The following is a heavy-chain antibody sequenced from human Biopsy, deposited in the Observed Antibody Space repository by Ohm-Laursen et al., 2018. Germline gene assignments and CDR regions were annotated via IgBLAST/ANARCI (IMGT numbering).Heavy chain of an antibody. J-gene: IGHJ4*02. CDR2: ISASGNHI. CDR1: GFTFDGFS. Sequence: SLRLSCAASGFTFDGFSMNWVRQAPGKGPEWVSSISASGNHIYYTDSVKGRFTVSRDNGKNSVYLQMNSLRVEDTAVYYCARDGEAKYCKHGVCPSDFWGQGTLVTVSS. CDR3: ARDGEAKYCKHGVCPSDF. V-gene: IGHV3-21*01. D-gene: IGHD2-8*01.